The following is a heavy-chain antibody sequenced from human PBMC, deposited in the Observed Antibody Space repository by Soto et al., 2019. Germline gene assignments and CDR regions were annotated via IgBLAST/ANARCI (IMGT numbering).Heavy chain of an antibody. CDR3: VRDMQLWRLVS. D-gene: IGHD2-21*01. J-gene: IGHJ5*02. CDR2: INTDGSVA. Sequence: GGSMRLSCAASGLTFRSYWMPWVRQAPGKKLVWVSRINTDGSVAMYVDSVKGRFTISRDNAKNTLYLHINSLRAEYTAFYYCVRDMQLWRLVSWGQGTLVTVFS. V-gene: IGHV3-74*03. CDR1: GLTFRSYW.